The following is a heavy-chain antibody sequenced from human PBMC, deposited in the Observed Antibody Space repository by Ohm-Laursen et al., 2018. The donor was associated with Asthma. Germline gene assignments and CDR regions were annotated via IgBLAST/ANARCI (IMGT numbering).Heavy chain of an antibody. D-gene: IGHD7-27*01. J-gene: IGHJ4*02. CDR1: GGSISSGGYY. CDR2: IYYSGST. CDR3: ARDGETGFLDY. Sequence: SETLSLTCTVSGGSISSGGYYWSWIRQHPGKGLEWIGYIYYSGSTYYNPSLKSRVTISVDTSKNQFSLKLSSVTAADTAVYYCARDGETGFLDYWGQGTLVTVSS. V-gene: IGHV4-31*02.